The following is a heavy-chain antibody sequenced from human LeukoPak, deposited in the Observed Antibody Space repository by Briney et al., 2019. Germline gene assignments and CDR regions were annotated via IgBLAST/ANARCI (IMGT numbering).Heavy chain of an antibody. Sequence: GGSLRLSCAASGFTFDDYGMSWVRQAPGKGLEWVSGINWDGGSTGYADSVKGRFTISRDNAKNSLYLQMNSLRAEDTALYYCARGKYYYYMDVWGKGTTVTVSS. CDR1: GFTFDDYG. CDR2: INWDGGST. J-gene: IGHJ6*03. CDR3: ARGKYYYYMDV. V-gene: IGHV3-20*04.